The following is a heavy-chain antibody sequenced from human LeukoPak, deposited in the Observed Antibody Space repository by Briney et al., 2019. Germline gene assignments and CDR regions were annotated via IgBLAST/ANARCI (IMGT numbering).Heavy chain of an antibody. CDR2: IYPGDSDT. Sequence: GESLKISCKGSGYSFTSFWIGWVRQMPGKGLEWMGTIYPGDSDTRYSPSFQGQVTISADKSISTAYLQWSSLKASDTAMYYCARRRSGYYYYMDVWGKGTTVTVSS. J-gene: IGHJ6*03. CDR3: ARRRSGYYYYMDV. V-gene: IGHV5-51*01. CDR1: GYSFTSFW.